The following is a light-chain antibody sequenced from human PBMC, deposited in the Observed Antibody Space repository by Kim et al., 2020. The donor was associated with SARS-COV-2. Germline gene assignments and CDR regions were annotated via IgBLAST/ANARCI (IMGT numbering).Light chain of an antibody. J-gene: IGKJ2*01. V-gene: IGKV3-20*01. Sequence: LSPGERDTLCCRASQSVSSSYLAWYQQKPGQAPRLLIYGASSRATGIPDRFSGSGSGTDFTLTISRLEPEDFAVYYCQQYGSSPYTFGQGTKLEI. CDR3: QQYGSSPYT. CDR1: QSVSSSY. CDR2: GAS.